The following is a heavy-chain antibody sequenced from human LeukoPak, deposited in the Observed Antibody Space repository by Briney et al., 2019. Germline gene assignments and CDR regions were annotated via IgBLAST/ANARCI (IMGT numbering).Heavy chain of an antibody. CDR2: IYSGGST. CDR3: ARSAYSGYAARGYFDY. Sequence: GGSLRLSCAASGFTVSRNYMSWVRQARGQGPECVSVIYSGGSTYYADSVKGRFTISRDNSKNTLYLQMNSLRAEDTAVYYCARSAYSGYAARGYFDYWGQGTLVTVSS. J-gene: IGHJ4*02. CDR1: GFTVSRNY. V-gene: IGHV3-66*01. D-gene: IGHD5-12*01.